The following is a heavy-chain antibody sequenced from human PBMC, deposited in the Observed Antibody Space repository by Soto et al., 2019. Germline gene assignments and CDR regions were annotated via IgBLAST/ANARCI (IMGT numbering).Heavy chain of an antibody. CDR3: AHKRWLQLYNY. CDR1: GFSLSTSGVG. J-gene: IGHJ4*02. CDR2: IYWNDDK. V-gene: IGHV2-5*01. D-gene: IGHD5-12*01. Sequence: SGATLVNPTRTLTLTCTFSGFSLSTSGVGVGWIRQPPGKALEWLALIYWNDDKRYSPSLKSRLTITKDTSKNQVVLTMTNMDPVDTATYYGAHKRWLQLYNYWGQRTLVTVSS.